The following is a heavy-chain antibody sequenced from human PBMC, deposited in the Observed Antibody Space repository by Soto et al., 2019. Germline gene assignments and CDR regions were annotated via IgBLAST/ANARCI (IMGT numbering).Heavy chain of an antibody. J-gene: IGHJ4*02. Sequence: PSETLSLTCTVSGGSVSSGSYYWSWIRQPPGKGLEWIGYIYYSGSTNYNPSLKSRVTISVDTSKNQFSLKLSSVTAADTAVYYCARGYYDLWSGSPPLEYWGQGTLVTVSS. CDR1: GGSVSSGSYY. CDR2: IYYSGST. V-gene: IGHV4-61*01. D-gene: IGHD3-3*01. CDR3: ARGYYDLWSGSPPLEY.